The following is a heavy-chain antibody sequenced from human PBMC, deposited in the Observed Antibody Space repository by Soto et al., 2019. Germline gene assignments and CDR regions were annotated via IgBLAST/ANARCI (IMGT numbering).Heavy chain of an antibody. CDR3: VRDPRYCSGGTCYSFDF. J-gene: IGHJ4*02. CDR1: GFPFSSHN. CDR2: ISNSNI. Sequence: GGSLRLSCAASGFPFSSHNMNWVRLAPGKGLEWVSHISNSNIYYADSVKGRFTISRDNAKNSLYLQMNSLRAEDTAVYYCVRDPRYCSGGTCYSFDFWGQGTLVTVSS. V-gene: IGHV3-48*01. D-gene: IGHD2-15*01.